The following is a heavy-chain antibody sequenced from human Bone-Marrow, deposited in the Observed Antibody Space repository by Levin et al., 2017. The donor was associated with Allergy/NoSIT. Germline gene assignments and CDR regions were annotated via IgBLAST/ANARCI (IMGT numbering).Heavy chain of an antibody. CDR2: ISWNGAST. CDR1: GFTFDDHA. Sequence: GESLKISCAASGFTFDDHAMHWVRQAPGKGLEWVSLISWNGASTYYADSVKGRFTVSRDNSKNSLYLQMSSLRAEDTALYYCAKEATPGYCSTSSCYWVDYWGPGTLVTVS. D-gene: IGHD2-2*01. CDR3: AKEATPGYCSTSSCYWVDY. V-gene: IGHV3-43D*04. J-gene: IGHJ4*02.